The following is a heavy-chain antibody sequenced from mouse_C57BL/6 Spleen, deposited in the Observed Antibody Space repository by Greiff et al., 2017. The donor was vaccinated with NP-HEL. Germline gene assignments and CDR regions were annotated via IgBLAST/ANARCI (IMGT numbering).Heavy chain of an antibody. V-gene: IGHV1-74*01. CDR1: GSTFPSYC. CDR2: IHPSDSDT. D-gene: IGHD2-1*01. Sequence: VQLKASGAALVHPGASVQVSCKASGSTFPSYCLHCLPHIPCHVLEWIGRIHPSDSDTNYNQKFKGKATLTVDKSSSTAYMQLSSLTSEDSAVYYCAIKGGIYYGNFPFAYWGQGTLVTVSA. CDR3: AIKGGIYYGNFPFAY. J-gene: IGHJ3*01.